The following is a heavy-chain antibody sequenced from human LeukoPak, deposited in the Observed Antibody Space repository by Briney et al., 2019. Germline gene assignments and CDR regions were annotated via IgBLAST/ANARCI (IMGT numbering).Heavy chain of an antibody. CDR1: GGSFSGYY. Sequence: SETLSLTCAVYGGSFSGYYWSWIRQPPGKGLEWIGEINHSGSTNYNPSLKSRVTISVDKSKNQFSLKLSSVTAADTAVYYCARGWVAVADDAFDIWGQGTMVTVSS. CDR2: INHSGST. CDR3: ARGWVAVADDAFDI. V-gene: IGHV4-34*01. J-gene: IGHJ3*02. D-gene: IGHD6-19*01.